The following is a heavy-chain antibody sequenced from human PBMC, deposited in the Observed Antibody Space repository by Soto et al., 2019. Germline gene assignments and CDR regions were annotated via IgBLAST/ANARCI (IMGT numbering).Heavy chain of an antibody. D-gene: IGHD2-21*02. CDR3: ARYDKGDSIVSSLFDY. CDR2: ISNEGSNK. Sequence: VAVISNEGSNKDYADSVKGRFTISRDNSKNTLYLQMNSLTAEDTAVYYCARYDKGDSIVSSLFDYWGQGTLVTVSS. J-gene: IGHJ4*02. V-gene: IGHV3-30*01.